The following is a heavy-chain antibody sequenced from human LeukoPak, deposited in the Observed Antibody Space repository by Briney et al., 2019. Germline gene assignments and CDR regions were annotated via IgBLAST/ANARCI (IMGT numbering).Heavy chain of an antibody. Sequence: SETLSLTCTVSGGSISGDHWNWIRQPPGKGLEWIGYVYSSGNTNYNPSLKSRVTISIDTSKNQFSLKLSSVTAADTAIYYCARRNDFGIWGQGAMVTVSS. CDR1: GGSISGDH. CDR3: ARRNDFGI. J-gene: IGHJ3*02. CDR2: VYSSGNT. V-gene: IGHV4-59*08.